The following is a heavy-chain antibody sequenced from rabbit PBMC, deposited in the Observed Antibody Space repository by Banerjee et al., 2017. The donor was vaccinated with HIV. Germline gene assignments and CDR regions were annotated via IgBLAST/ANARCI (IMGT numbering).Heavy chain of an antibody. CDR3: ARTSSGYHPTGLDL. D-gene: IGHD4-1*01. J-gene: IGHJ3*01. CDR1: GFDFSSYG. Sequence: QEQLVESGGGLVQPGGSLKLSCKASGFDFSSYGVSWVRQAPGKGLEWIGYIDPVFGSTYYASWVNGRVTISKTSSTTVTLQMTSLTAADTATYFCARTSSGYHPTGLDLWGPGTLVTVS. CDR2: IDPVFGST. V-gene: IGHV1S39*01.